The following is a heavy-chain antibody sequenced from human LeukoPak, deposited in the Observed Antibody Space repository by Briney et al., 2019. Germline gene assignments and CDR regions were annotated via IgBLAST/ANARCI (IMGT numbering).Heavy chain of an antibody. J-gene: IGHJ4*02. D-gene: IGHD2-2*01. CDR3: AKARGSTMPSYFDY. V-gene: IGHV3-48*01. CDR1: GFTFSSYA. Sequence: LGGSLRLSCAASGFTFSSYAMNWVRQAPGKGLEWVSYISTSSSNIYYADSVKGRSTISRDNSKNTLDLQVSSLRAEDTAVYYCAKARGSTMPSYFDYWGQGTLVTVSS. CDR2: ISTSSSNI.